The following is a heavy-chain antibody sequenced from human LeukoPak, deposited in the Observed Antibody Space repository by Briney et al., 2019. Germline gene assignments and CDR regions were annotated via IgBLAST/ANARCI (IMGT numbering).Heavy chain of an antibody. V-gene: IGHV3-23*01. Sequence: GGSLRLSCAASGFTISSYAMSWVRQAPGKGLEWVSAISGSGGSTYYADSVKGRFTISRDNSKNTLYLQMNSLRAENTAVYYCAKDYDYIWGSYRQFDYWGQGTLVTVSS. J-gene: IGHJ4*02. D-gene: IGHD3-16*02. CDR3: AKDYDYIWGSYRQFDY. CDR1: GFTISSYA. CDR2: ISGSGGST.